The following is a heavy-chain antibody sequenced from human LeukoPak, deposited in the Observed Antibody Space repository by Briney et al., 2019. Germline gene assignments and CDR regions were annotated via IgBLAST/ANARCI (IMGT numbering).Heavy chain of an antibody. CDR2: MSLSTSGK. D-gene: IGHD3-16*01. V-gene: IGHV3-11*05. J-gene: IGHJ3*02. Sequence: LSLTCAVYGVSFSGYYWSWIRQAPGKGLEWVSSMSLSTSGKTYADSVKGRFTVSTDKAKNTLYLQMDSLRAEDTAIYYCAKALTRWAFDMWGQGTMVTVSS. CDR1: GVSFSGYY. CDR3: AKALTRWAFDM.